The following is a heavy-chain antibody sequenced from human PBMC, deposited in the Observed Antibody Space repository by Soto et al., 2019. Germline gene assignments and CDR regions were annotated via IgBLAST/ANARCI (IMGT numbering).Heavy chain of an antibody. D-gene: IGHD3-22*01. CDR2: VHYSGST. CDR3: ARQHYYDSSGYYTWN. Sequence: SETLSLTCSVSGGSIRSNIYYWGWIRHPPGKGLEWIATVHYSGSTYYTPSLKNRVTISADTSNNQFSLRLNSVTAADTAVYYCARQHYYDSSGYYTWNWGQGTLVTVSS. J-gene: IGHJ4*02. CDR1: GGSIRSNIYY. V-gene: IGHV4-39*01.